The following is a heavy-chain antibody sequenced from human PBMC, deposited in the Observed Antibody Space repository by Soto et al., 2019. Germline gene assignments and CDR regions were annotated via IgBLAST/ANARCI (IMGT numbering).Heavy chain of an antibody. CDR1: GFTFTNSW. J-gene: IGHJ6*01. CDR2: INSDGSSV. V-gene: IGHV3-74*01. D-gene: IGHD1-26*01. Sequence: GGSLRLSCEVSGFTFTNSWMHWVRQVPGKGLMWVARINSDGSSVSYGEPARGRFTISRDNAKNTLYLQMNSLRAEDTAVYYCSSGQVGSGQVGRSFNVFDTWGQGTTVTVSS. CDR3: SSGQVGSGQVGRSFNVFDT.